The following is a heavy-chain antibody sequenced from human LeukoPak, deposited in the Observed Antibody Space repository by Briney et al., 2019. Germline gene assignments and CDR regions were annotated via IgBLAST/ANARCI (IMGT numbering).Heavy chain of an antibody. CDR2: ISAYNGNT. Sequence: GASVKVSCKASGYTFNSYGISWVRQAPGQGLEWMGWISAYNGNTNYAQKLQGRVTMTTDTSTSIAYMELRSLRSDDTAVYYCARDLQLAARPDYRYWGQGTLVTVSS. D-gene: IGHD6-6*01. V-gene: IGHV1-18*01. CDR3: ARDLQLAARPDYRY. CDR1: GYTFNSYG. J-gene: IGHJ4*02.